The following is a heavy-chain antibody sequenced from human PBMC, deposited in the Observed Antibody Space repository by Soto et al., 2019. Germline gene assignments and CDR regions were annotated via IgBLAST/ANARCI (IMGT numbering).Heavy chain of an antibody. CDR2: ISGSGGST. CDR3: GKDEEGGYDWGGNWFDP. Sequence: EVQLLESGGGLVQPGGSLRLSCAASGFTFSSYAMSWVRQAPGKGLEWVSAISGSGGSTYYADSVKGRFTISRDNSKNTLYVKMNSVRAEDRAVYYCGKDEEGGYDWGGNWFDPWGKGTLVTVSS. V-gene: IGHV3-23*01. D-gene: IGHD5-12*01. CDR1: GFTFSSYA. J-gene: IGHJ5*02.